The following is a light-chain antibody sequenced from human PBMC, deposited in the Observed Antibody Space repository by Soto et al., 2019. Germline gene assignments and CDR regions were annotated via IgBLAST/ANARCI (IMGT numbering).Light chain of an antibody. CDR2: DAS. V-gene: IGKV3-20*01. Sequence: EIVLKQSPDTLSLSPGERATLSCRASQSVKNNYLAWYQQKPGQPPRFLIYDASSRATGIPDRFSGSGSVTVFTLTISRLEPEDFAVYYCQQYGSTPLTFGGGTKVDIK. CDR1: QSVKNNY. J-gene: IGKJ4*01. CDR3: QQYGSTPLT.